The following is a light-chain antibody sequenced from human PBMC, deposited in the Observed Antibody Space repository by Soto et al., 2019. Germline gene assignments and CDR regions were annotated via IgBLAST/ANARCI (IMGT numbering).Light chain of an antibody. CDR1: SSNIGSNI. V-gene: IGLV1-44*01. CDR2: NND. J-gene: IGLJ2*01. CDR3: SAWDASLNAIL. Sequence: QSVLSQPPSASGTPGQRVTISCSGRSSNIGSNIVNWYQQLRGTAPKLLIYNNDHRPSGVPDRFSGSKSGTSASLAISGLQSEDEADYYCSAWDASLNAILFGGGTKVTVL.